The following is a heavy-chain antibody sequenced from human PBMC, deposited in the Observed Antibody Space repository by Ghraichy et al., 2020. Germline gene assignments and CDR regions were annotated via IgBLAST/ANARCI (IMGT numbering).Heavy chain of an antibody. Sequence: GGSLRLSCAASGFTVSSNYMSWVRQAPGKGLEWVSVIYSGGSTYYADSVKGRFTISRDNSKNTLYLQMNSLRAEDTAVYYCARDSRLAYYDFWSGSPKYYYGMDVWGQGTTVTVSS. CDR3: ARDSRLAYYDFWSGSPKYYYGMDV. D-gene: IGHD3-3*01. V-gene: IGHV3-66*02. CDR2: IYSGGST. CDR1: GFTVSSNY. J-gene: IGHJ6*02.